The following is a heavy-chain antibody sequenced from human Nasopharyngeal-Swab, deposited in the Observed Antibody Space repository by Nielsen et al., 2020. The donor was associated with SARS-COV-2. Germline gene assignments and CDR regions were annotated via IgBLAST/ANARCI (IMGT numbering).Heavy chain of an antibody. CDR3: ARDIAARPASPSYYYGMDV. J-gene: IGHJ6*02. CDR2: INHSGST. Sequence: RQAPGKGLEWIGEINHSGSTNYNPSLKSRVTISVDTSKNQFSLKLSSVTAADTAVYYCARDIAARPASPSYYYGMDVWGQGTTVTVSS. V-gene: IGHV4-34*01. D-gene: IGHD6-6*01.